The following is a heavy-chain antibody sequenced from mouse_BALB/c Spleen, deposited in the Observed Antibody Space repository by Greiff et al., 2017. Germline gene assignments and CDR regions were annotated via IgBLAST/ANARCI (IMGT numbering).Heavy chain of an antibody. CDR2: INPYNDGT. J-gene: IGHJ3*01. V-gene: IGHV1-14*01. D-gene: IGHD2-4*01. Sequence: EVQLVESGPELVKPGASVKMSCKASGYTFTSYVMHWVKQKPGQGLEWIGYINPYNDGTKYNEKFKGKATLTSDKSSSTAYMELSSLTSEDSAVYYCASPYYDYAWFAYWGQGTLVTVSA. CDR1: GYTFTSYV. CDR3: ASPYYDYAWFAY.